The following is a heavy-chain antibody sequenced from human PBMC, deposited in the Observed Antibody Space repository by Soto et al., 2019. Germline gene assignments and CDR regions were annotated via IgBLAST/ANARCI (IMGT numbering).Heavy chain of an antibody. CDR2: IYHAGSV. J-gene: IGHJ6*01. V-gene: IGHV4-38-2*01. Sequence: WIRQSPGKGLEWIGSIYHAGSVYYNPSLNSRVAVSLDTSKNHFSLKLTSVTAADTAVYYCARIFDYYGMDVWGQWTTAPVSA. CDR3: ARIFDYYGMDV.